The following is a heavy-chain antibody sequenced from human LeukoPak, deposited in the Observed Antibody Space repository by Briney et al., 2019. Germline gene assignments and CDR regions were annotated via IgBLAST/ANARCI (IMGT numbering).Heavy chain of an antibody. J-gene: IGHJ4*02. V-gene: IGHV5-51*01. CDR2: IYPCDSDT. Sequence: GGALKISCKGSGYSFTSYWIGWVRQMPGKGLEWVGMIYPCDSDTRYSPSFQGQVTISADKSIRTAYLPWSSLKASDTAMYYCASEAGGILASDEDYGDYASVSLLGYWGQGTLVTVSP. CDR3: ASEAGGILASDEDYGDYASVSLLGY. D-gene: IGHD4-17*01. CDR1: GYSFTSYW.